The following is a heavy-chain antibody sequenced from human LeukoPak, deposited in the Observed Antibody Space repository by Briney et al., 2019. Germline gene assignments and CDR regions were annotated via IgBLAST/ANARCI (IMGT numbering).Heavy chain of an antibody. V-gene: IGHV3-20*04. CDR3: ARGGYYDNSGASDY. D-gene: IGHD3-22*01. Sequence: GGSLRLSCAASGFTFDDYGMSWVRQTPGKGLEWVSGINWNADSTGYADSVKGRFTISRDNAKNSLYLQMNSLRAEDTALYYCARGGYYDNSGASDYWGQGTLVTVSS. CDR2: INWNADST. J-gene: IGHJ4*02. CDR1: GFTFDDYG.